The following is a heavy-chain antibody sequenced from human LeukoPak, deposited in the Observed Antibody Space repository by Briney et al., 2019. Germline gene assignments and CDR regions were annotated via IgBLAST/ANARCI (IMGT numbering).Heavy chain of an antibody. CDR1: GFTFSSYS. V-gene: IGHV3-48*01. J-gene: IGHJ4*02. D-gene: IGHD5-18*01. CDR3: ARDLSGVTGYTYGRGIDY. CDR2: ISTSTTTI. Sequence: GGSLRLSCEASGFTFSSYSMNWVRQAPGKGLEWISYISTSTTTIYYANSVKGRFTISRDNAKKSLYLQMNSLRAEDTAVYYCARDLSGVTGYTYGRGIDYWGQGTLVTVSS.